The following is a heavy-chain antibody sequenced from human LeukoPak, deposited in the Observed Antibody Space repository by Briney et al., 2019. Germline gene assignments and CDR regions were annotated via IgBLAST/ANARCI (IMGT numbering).Heavy chain of an antibody. J-gene: IGHJ5*02. V-gene: IGHV1-46*01. CDR2: INPSGGST. Sequence: GASVKVSCKASGYTFTSYYMHWVRQAPGQGLEWMGIINPSGGSTSYAQKFQGRVTMTRDMSTSTVYMELSSLRSEDTAVYYCARDHWLVLYDSWVDNWFDPWGQGTLVTVSS. D-gene: IGHD3-3*01. CDR1: GYTFTSYY. CDR3: ARDHWLVLYDSWVDNWFDP.